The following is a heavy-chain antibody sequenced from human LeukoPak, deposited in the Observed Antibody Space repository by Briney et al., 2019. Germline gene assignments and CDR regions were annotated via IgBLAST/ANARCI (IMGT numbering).Heavy chain of an antibody. V-gene: IGHV3-7*03. CDR1: GFTFSSYW. Sequence: GGSLRLSCAASGFTFSSYWMSWVRQAPGKGLEWVANIKQDGSGKYYVDSVKGRFTISRDNAKNSLYLQMNSLRAEDTAVYYCATDSWDIVVVPAAMPLFDYWGQGTLVTVSS. CDR3: ATDSWDIVVVPAAMPLFDY. CDR2: IKQDGSGK. D-gene: IGHD2-2*01. J-gene: IGHJ4*02.